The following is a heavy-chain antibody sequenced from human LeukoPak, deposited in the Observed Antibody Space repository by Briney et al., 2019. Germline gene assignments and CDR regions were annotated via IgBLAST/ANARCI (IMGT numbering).Heavy chain of an antibody. Sequence: SSETLSLTCTVSGGSISSSSYYWGWIRQPPGKGLEWIGCIYYSGSTYYNPSLKSRVTISVDTSKNQFSLKLSSVTAADTAVYYCAREELHDYGDLNWFDPWGQGTLVTASS. CDR1: GGSISSSSYY. CDR2: IYYSGST. J-gene: IGHJ5*02. D-gene: IGHD4-17*01. CDR3: AREELHDYGDLNWFDP. V-gene: IGHV4-39*07.